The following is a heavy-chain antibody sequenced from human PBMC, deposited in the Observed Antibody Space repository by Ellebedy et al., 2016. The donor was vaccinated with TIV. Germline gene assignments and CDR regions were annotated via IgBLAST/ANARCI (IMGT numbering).Heavy chain of an antibody. J-gene: IGHJ6*02. CDR2: IDPSDSYT. D-gene: IGHD3-10*01. CDR1: GYSFTSYW. Sequence: GESLKISCKGSGYSFTSYWIGWVRQMPGKGLEWMGRIDPSDSYTNYSPSFQGHVTISADKSISTAYLQWSSLKASDTAMYYCARGLYYYGSGSTTGGMDVWGQGTTVTVSS. V-gene: IGHV5-10-1*01. CDR3: ARGLYYYGSGSTTGGMDV.